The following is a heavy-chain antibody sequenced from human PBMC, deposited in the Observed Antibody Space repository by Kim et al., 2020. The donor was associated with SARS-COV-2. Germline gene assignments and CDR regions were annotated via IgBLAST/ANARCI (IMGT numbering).Heavy chain of an antibody. V-gene: IGHV3-7*01. CDR2: IKQDGSEK. Sequence: GGSLRLSCAASGFTFSSYWMSWVRQAPGKGLEWVANIKQDGSEKYYVDSVKGRFTISRDNAKNSLYLQMNSLRAEDTAVYYCARGPDIVVVTAIQGGYDYWGQGTLVTVSS. CDR1: GFTFSSYW. CDR3: ARGPDIVVVTAIQGGYDY. D-gene: IGHD2-21*02. J-gene: IGHJ4*02.